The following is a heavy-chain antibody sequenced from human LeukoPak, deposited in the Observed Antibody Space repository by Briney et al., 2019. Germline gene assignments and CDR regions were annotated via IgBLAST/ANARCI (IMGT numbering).Heavy chain of an antibody. D-gene: IGHD2-2*01. CDR1: GYTFTSYG. Sequence: ASVKVSCKASGYTFTSYGISWVRQAPGQGLEWMGWISAYNGNTNYAQKLQGRVTMTTDTSTSTAYMELRSLRSDDTAVYYCARVGGWVVPAAGGYYYMDVWGKGTTVTVSS. CDR2: ISAYNGNT. CDR3: ARVGGWVVPAAGGYYYMDV. J-gene: IGHJ6*03. V-gene: IGHV1-18*01.